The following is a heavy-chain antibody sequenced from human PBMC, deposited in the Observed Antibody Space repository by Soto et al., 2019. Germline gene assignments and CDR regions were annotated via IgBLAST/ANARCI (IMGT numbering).Heavy chain of an antibody. V-gene: IGHV3-23*01. Sequence: EEQLLESGGDLVQPGGSLRLSCVASGITFRSRAMSWVRQAPGEGLEWVSVTTDTDGDRKYADSVRGRFTISRDNSKNTLYLRMNSLRAQDTAVYYCARDQDRRQLVPLRAFYYYYGMDVWGQGTTVTVSS. CDR3: ARDQDRRQLVPLRAFYYYYGMDV. CDR1: GITFRSRA. CDR2: TTDTDGDR. J-gene: IGHJ6*02. D-gene: IGHD6-13*01.